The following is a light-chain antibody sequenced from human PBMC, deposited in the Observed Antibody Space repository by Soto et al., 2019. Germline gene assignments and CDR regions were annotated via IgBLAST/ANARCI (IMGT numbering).Light chain of an antibody. CDR3: AAWDDTLNGYV. V-gene: IGLV1-44*01. CDR2: SNK. CDR1: SSNIGSNT. Sequence: QPVLTQPPSASGTPGQRVTISCSGSSSNIGSNTVNWYQQLPGTAPKLLIYSNKQRPSGVPDRFSGSKSGTSASLAISGLHSEDEADYYCAAWDDTLNGYVFGTGTKLTVL. J-gene: IGLJ1*01.